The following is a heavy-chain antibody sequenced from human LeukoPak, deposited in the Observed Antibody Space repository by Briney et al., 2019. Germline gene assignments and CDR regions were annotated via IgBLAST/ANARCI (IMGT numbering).Heavy chain of an antibody. CDR2: MNPNSGNT. CDR1: GYTFTSYD. D-gene: IGHD3-3*01. V-gene: IGHV1-8*01. J-gene: IGHJ4*02. Sequence: ASVKVSCKASGYTFTSYDINWVRQATGQGLEWMGWMNPNSGNTGYAQKFQGRVTMTRNTSISTAYMELSSLRSEDTAVFYCARVIFGVVYYFDYWGQGTLVTVSS. CDR3: ARVIFGVVYYFDY.